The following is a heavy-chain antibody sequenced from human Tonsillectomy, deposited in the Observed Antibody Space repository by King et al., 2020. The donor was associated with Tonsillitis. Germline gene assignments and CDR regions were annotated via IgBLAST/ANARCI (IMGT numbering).Heavy chain of an antibody. D-gene: IGHD2-15*01. Sequence: HVQLVESGGGVVQPGRSLRLSCAASGFTFSNYGMHWVRQAPGKGLEWVALIAYDASYENYADSVKGRFAISRDNSKNTLYLEMNSLRVEGTAVYYCAKDGIVLSVWYFDLWGRGTLVTVSS. CDR2: IAYDASYE. CDR1: GFTFSNYG. V-gene: IGHV3-30*18. CDR3: AKDGIVLSVWYFDL. J-gene: IGHJ2*01.